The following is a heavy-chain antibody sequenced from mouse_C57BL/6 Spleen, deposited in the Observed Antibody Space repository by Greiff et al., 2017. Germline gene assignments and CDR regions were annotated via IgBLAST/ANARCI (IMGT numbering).Heavy chain of an antibody. CDR2: ISSGGSYT. CDR1: GFTFSSYG. D-gene: IGHD2-1*01. V-gene: IGHV5-6*02. CDR3: ARHGGNFHYYAMDD. J-gene: IGHJ4*01. Sequence: DVKLVESGGDLVKPGGSLKLSCAASGFTFSSYGMSWVRQTPDKRLEWVATISSGGSYTYYPDSVKGRFTISRDNAKNTLYLQMSSLKSEDTAMYYCARHGGNFHYYAMDDWGQGTSVTVSS.